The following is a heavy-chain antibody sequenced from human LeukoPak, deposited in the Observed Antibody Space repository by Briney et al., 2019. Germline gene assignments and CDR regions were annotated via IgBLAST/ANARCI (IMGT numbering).Heavy chain of an antibody. D-gene: IGHD2-15*01. J-gene: IGHJ5*02. CDR3: ARDLLPGNWFDP. CDR1: GGSISSGGYS. V-gene: IGHV4-30-4*08. Sequence: PSQTLSLTCAVSGGSISSGGYSWSWIRQPPGKGLEWIGYIYYSGDTSYNPSLKSRVTMSVDTPKNHFSLNLNSVTAADTAVYYCARDLLPGNWFDPWGQGTLVTVSS. CDR2: IYYSGDT.